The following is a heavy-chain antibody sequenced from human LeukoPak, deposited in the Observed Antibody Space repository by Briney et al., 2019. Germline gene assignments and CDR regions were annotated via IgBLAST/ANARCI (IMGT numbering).Heavy chain of an antibody. D-gene: IGHD3-16*01. V-gene: IGHV3-53*01. CDR1: GFTVSTNY. CDR3: ARGSRGAMVDY. Sequence: GGSLRLSCAASGFTVSTNYMSWVRQAPGKGLEWVSIFYTSGNTYYADSVKDRFTISRDNSKNMLHLQMNSLRADDTAVYYCARGSRGAMVDYWGQGTLVTVSS. CDR2: FYTSGNT. J-gene: IGHJ4*02.